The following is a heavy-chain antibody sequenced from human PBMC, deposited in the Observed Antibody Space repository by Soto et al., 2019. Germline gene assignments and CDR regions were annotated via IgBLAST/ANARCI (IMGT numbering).Heavy chain of an antibody. CDR1: GYTFTTYD. Sequence: QVQLVQSGAEVKKPGASVKVSCKASGYTFTTYDISWVRQAPGQGLEWMGRISTYNGNTNYPQSLQGRLTMTTDTSTTTAYMELRSLRSDDTAVYYCARDPYHVLMVNAQNLYGMDVW. J-gene: IGHJ6*01. CDR3: ARDPYHVLMVNAQNLYGMDV. V-gene: IGHV1-18*01. D-gene: IGHD2-8*01. CDR2: ISTYNGNT.